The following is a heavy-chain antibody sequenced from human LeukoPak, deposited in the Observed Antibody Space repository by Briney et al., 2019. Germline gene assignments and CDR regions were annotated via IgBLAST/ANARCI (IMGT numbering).Heavy chain of an antibody. J-gene: IGHJ4*02. D-gene: IGHD2-2*01. CDR2: IIPIFGTA. CDR3: ARGVSWCSSTSCYAPFDY. CDR1: GGTFSSYA. Sequence: SVTVSCKASGGTFSSYAISWVRQAPGQGLEWMGGIIPIFGTANYAQKFQGRVTITADESTSTAYMELSSLRSEDTAVYYCARGVSWCSSTSCYAPFDYWGQGTLVTVSS. V-gene: IGHV1-69*13.